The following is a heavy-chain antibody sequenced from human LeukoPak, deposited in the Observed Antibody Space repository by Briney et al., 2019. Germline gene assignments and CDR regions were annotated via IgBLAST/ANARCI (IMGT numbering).Heavy chain of an antibody. Sequence: GRSLRLSCVASGFIFSSYAMHWVRQAPGKGLEWVAVLSYDGSNKYYADSVKGRFTVSRDSSKNTLYLQLNTLRAEDTAIYYCARDPNYDIWGAYFGGADYWGQGTLVTVSS. D-gene: IGHD3-3*01. V-gene: IGHV3-30*01. CDR3: ARDPNYDIWGAYFGGADY. CDR2: LSYDGSNK. CDR1: GFIFSSYA. J-gene: IGHJ4*02.